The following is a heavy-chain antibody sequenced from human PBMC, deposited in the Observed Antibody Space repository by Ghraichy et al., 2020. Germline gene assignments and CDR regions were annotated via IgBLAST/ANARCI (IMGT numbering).Heavy chain of an antibody. D-gene: IGHD3-10*01. Sequence: GGSLRLSCAASGFIFSSYSMNWVRQAPGKGLEWVSYISSSSSTIYYADSVKGRFTISRDNAKNSLYLQMNSLRAEDTAVYYCARDLAGARFRRTSRGPGAFDIWGQGTMVTVSS. CDR2: ISSSSSTI. V-gene: IGHV3-48*04. CDR3: ARDLAGARFRRTSRGPGAFDI. J-gene: IGHJ3*02. CDR1: GFIFSSYS.